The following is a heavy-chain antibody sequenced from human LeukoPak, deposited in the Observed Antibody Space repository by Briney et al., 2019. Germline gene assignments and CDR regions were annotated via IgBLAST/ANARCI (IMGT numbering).Heavy chain of an antibody. CDR1: GFTFSGSA. D-gene: IGHD4-23*01. J-gene: IGHJ4*02. CDR3: TRHYGGNSYYFDY. V-gene: IGHV3-73*01. Sequence: PGGSLRLSCAASGFTFSGSAMHWVRQASGKGLEWVGRIRSKANSYATAYAASVKGRFTISRDDSKNTAYLQMNSLKTEDTAVYYCTRHYGGNSYYFDYWGQGTLVTVSS. CDR2: IRSKANSYAT.